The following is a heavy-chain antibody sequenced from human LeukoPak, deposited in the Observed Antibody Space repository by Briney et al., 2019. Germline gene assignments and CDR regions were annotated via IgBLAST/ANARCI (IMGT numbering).Heavy chain of an antibody. CDR2: ISGSGGST. CDR3: ANFYGDYGLDYFDY. Sequence: GGSLRLSCAASGFTFSSYAMSWVRQAPGKGLEWVSAISGSGGSTYYADSVKSRFTISRDNSKNTLYLQMNSLRAEDTAVYYCANFYGDYGLDYFDYWGQGTLVTVSS. V-gene: IGHV3-23*01. J-gene: IGHJ4*02. CDR1: GFTFSSYA. D-gene: IGHD4-17*01.